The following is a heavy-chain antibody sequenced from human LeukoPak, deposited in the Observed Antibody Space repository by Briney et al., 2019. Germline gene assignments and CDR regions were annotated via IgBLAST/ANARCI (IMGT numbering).Heavy chain of an antibody. D-gene: IGHD2-8*01. CDR1: GGSFSGYY. V-gene: IGHV4-59*08. J-gene: IGHJ6*02. CDR3: ARVGGSCITGVCYSNYFYYGMDV. CDR2: MSHSGST. Sequence: PSETLSLTCAVYGGSFSGYYWSWIRQPPGRGLEWIGYMSHSGSTSYDPSLKSRVTISVDTSKNQFSVKLTSVTAADTAVYYCARVGGSCITGVCYSNYFYYGMDVWGQGATVTVSS.